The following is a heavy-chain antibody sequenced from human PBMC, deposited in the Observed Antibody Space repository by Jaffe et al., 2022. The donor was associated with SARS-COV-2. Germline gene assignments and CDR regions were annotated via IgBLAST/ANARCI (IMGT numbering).Heavy chain of an antibody. D-gene: IGHD3-9*01. J-gene: IGHJ4*02. CDR1: GGSISSSSYY. V-gene: IGHV4-39*01. CDR2: IYYSGST. CDR3: ARHFDILTGYYFYFDY. Sequence: QLQLQESGPGLVKPSETLSLTCTVSGGSISSSSYYWGWIRQPPGKGLEWIGSIYYSGSTYYNPSLKSRVTISVDTSKNQFSLKLSSVTAADTAVYYCARHFDILTGYYFYFDYWGQGTLVTVSS.